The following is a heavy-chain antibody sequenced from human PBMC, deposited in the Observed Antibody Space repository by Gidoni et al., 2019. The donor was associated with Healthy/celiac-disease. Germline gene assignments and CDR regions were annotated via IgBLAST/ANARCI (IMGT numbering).Heavy chain of an antibody. CDR2: IYYSGST. CDR3: ARDYGDYSYGMDV. D-gene: IGHD4-17*01. Sequence: QVQLQESGPGLVKPSETLSLTCTVSGGSISSYYWSWIRQPPGKGLEWIGYIYYSGSTNYNPSLKSRVTISVDTSKNQFSLKLSSVTAADTAVYYCARDYGDYSYGMDVWGQGTTVTVSS. V-gene: IGHV4-59*01. CDR1: GGSISSYY. J-gene: IGHJ6*02.